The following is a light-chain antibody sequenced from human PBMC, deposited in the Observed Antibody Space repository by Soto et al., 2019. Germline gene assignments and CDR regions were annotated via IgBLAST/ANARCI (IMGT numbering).Light chain of an antibody. Sequence: EIVLTQSPGTLSLSPGERATLSCRASQSVSSSYLAWYQQKPGQAPRLLIYGASSRATGIPDRFSGSGSGTDFTRTISRREPEDFAVYYCQQYGSSQITLGQGTRLEIK. J-gene: IGKJ5*01. V-gene: IGKV3-20*01. CDR3: QQYGSSQIT. CDR1: QSVSSSY. CDR2: GAS.